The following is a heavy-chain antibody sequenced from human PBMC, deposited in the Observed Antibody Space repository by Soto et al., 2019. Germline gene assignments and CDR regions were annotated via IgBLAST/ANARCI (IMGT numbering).Heavy chain of an antibody. CDR2: ISGYNGNT. CDR3: ARDREYYYDSSGNYYYHYGMDV. D-gene: IGHD3-22*01. J-gene: IGHJ6*02. Sequence: QVQLVESGAEVKKPGASVKVSCKASGYTFTNYGISWVRQAPGQGLEWMGWISGYNGNTKYEQKFPGRVTMTTDTPTNTAYMDLRSLRSEDTAVYYCARDREYYYDSSGNYYYHYGMDVWGQGTTVTVS. V-gene: IGHV1-18*04. CDR1: GYTFTNYG.